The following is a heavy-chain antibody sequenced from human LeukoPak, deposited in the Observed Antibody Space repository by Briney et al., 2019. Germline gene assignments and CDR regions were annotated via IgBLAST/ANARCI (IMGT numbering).Heavy chain of an antibody. V-gene: IGHV4-39*01. CDR3: LRSHGAY. D-gene: IGHD3-10*01. J-gene: IGHJ4*02. Sequence: SETLSLTCTVFGVSISSSGYFWAWIRQPPGKGLELIGNIRSSGSTFYNPSLKSRVTISVDTSKNQFSLNLSSVTAADTAVYYCLRSHGAYWGQGTLVTVSS. CDR2: IRSSGST. CDR1: GVSISSSGYF.